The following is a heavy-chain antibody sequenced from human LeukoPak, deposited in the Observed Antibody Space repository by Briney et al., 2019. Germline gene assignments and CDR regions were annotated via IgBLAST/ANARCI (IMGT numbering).Heavy chain of an antibody. Sequence: GGSLRLSCAASGFGFSSFAMNWVRQAPGKGLEWVSLISGSGSNTYYADSVKGRFTISRDNSKNTLYLQMNSLGVEDTAVYYCAKERATTTTFDYWGQGTLVTVSS. V-gene: IGHV3-23*01. CDR1: GFGFSSFA. CDR3: AKERATTTTFDY. J-gene: IGHJ4*02. CDR2: ISGSGSNT. D-gene: IGHD4-17*01.